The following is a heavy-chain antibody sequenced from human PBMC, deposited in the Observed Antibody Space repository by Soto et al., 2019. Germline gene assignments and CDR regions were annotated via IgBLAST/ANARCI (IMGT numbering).Heavy chain of an antibody. J-gene: IGHJ4*02. V-gene: IGHV3-30*18. CDR3: AKGGWYTSSSRSDC. Sequence: QVQLVESGGGVVQPGTSLRLSCSASGFTLSGVDMHWVRQAPGKGLEWVAVMSYDGRNQYYADSVKGRFTVSIDSSKSTLYLHMNSLRTEDAAVYYCAKGGWYTSSSRSDCWGQGTLVTVSS. CDR2: MSYDGRNQ. CDR1: GFTLSGVD. D-gene: IGHD6-6*01.